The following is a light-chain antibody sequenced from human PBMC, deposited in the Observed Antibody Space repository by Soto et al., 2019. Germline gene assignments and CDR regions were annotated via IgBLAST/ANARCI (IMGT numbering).Light chain of an antibody. J-gene: IGLJ2*01. CDR2: EVS. V-gene: IGLV2-14*01. CDR1: SSDVGAYTY. CDR3: SSYTTSNTLV. Sequence: QSALTQPASVSGSPGQSITISCTGTSSDVGAYTYVSLYQQHPGKAPKLMIFEVSDRPSGVSNRFSGSKSGNTASLTISGLQAEDEADYYCSSYTTSNTLVFGGGTKLTVL.